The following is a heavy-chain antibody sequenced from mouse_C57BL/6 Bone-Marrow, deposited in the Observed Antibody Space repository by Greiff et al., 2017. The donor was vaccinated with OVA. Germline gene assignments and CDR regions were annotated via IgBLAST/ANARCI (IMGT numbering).Heavy chain of an antibody. D-gene: IGHD4-1*01. Sequence: EVQLQQSGPVLVKPGASVKMSCKASGYTFTDYYMNWVKQSHGKSLEWIGVINPYNGGTSYNQKFKGKATLTVDKSSSTAYMELNSLTSEDSAVYYCARGEVLTGHFDYWGQGTTLTVSS. CDR3: ARGEVLTGHFDY. J-gene: IGHJ2*01. V-gene: IGHV1-19*01. CDR1: GYTFTDYY. CDR2: INPYNGGT.